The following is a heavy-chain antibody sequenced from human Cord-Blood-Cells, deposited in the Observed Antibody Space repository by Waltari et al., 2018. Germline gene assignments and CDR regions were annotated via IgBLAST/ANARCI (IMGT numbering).Heavy chain of an antibody. CDR3: ARDRLAPYDAFDI. Sequence: QVQLVQSGAEVKKPGSPVKVSCKASGGTYSSYAISCVRQAPGQGLEGMGGIIPIFGTANDAQKFQGRVTITADESTSTAYMELSSLRSEDKAVYYCARDRLAPYDAFDIWGQGTMVTVSS. CDR1: GGTYSSYA. J-gene: IGHJ3*02. V-gene: IGHV1-69*12. CDR2: IIPIFGTA. D-gene: IGHD6-19*01.